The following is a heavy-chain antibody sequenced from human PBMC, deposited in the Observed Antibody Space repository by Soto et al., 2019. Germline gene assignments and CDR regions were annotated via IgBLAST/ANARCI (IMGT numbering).Heavy chain of an antibody. CDR1: GFTFRNFA. Sequence: EVQLLESGGGLVQPGGSLSLSCAASGFTFRNFAMSWVRQAPGKGLEWVSALSGNGESTYSADSVKGRFTISRDNSKNRLYLQMNSLRAEDTALYYCTKDTGWDYYYYMDVWGKGTMVAVSS. CDR3: TKDTGWDYYYYMDV. V-gene: IGHV3-23*01. J-gene: IGHJ6*03. CDR2: LSGNGEST.